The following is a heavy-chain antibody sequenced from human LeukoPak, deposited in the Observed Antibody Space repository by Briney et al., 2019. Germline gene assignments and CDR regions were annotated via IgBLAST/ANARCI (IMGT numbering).Heavy chain of an antibody. D-gene: IGHD3-3*01. J-gene: IGHJ3*02. CDR2: INCNGCST. CDR3: AMDAHFGVVFYI. CDR1: GFTFDDYD. Sequence: RPGGSLRLSCAASGFTFDDYDMSWVRHARGKGVEWVSVINCNGCSTCYVDSVHRRFAISTDNAKYSLYLQMNSLRADDTALYYFAMDAHFGVVFYIWGQGTMVTVSS. V-gene: IGHV3-20*04.